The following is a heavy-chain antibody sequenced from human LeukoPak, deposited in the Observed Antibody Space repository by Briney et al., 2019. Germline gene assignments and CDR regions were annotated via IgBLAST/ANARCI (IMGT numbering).Heavy chain of an antibody. CDR1: GVSISSYY. D-gene: IGHD3-10*01. CDR2: IYYSGST. Sequence: SETLSLTCTASGVSISSYYWTWIRQPPGKGLEWIGYIYYSGSTNYNPSPKSRRTISANTTNNHFPYKLISVTSAETAAYYYGRGPPGGQFDAWGQGTLVTVSS. CDR3: GRGPPGGQFDA. V-gene: IGHV4-59*01. J-gene: IGHJ5*02.